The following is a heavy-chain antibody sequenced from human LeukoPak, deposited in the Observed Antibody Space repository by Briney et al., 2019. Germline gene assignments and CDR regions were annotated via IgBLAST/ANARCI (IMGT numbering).Heavy chain of an antibody. CDR3: ARRGDGYNLNFDY. CDR1: GYTFTTYW. Sequence: GESLKISCKGSGYTFTTYWIAWVRQMPGKGLEWMGIIYPGDSVTRYSPSFQGQVTISAHKSISTAYLQWSSLKASDTAMYYCARRGDGYNLNFDYWGQGTLVTVSS. V-gene: IGHV5-51*01. CDR2: IYPGDSVT. J-gene: IGHJ4*02. D-gene: IGHD5-24*01.